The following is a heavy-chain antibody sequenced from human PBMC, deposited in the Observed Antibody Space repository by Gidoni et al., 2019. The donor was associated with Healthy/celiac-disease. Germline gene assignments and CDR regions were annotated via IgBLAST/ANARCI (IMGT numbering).Heavy chain of an antibody. V-gene: IGHV1-69*04. D-gene: IGHD2-21*02. CDR2: IIPILGIA. CDR1: RGTFSSYP. Sequence: QVQLVQSGAPLQQPWPSVNGSCKASRGTFSSYPLSRVRQAPGQGLEWMGRIIPILGIANYAQKFQGRVTITADKSTSTAYMELSSLRSEDTAVYYCARDPPLAYCGGDCYSEYFQHWGQGTLVTVSS. J-gene: IGHJ1*01. CDR3: ARDPPLAYCGGDCYSEYFQH.